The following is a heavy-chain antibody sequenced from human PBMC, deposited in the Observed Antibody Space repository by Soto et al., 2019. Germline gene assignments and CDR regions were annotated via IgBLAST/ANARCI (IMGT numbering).Heavy chain of an antibody. V-gene: IGHV3-23*01. CDR2: ISGSGGST. CDR1: GFTFSIYA. J-gene: IGHJ4*02. CDR3: AKSPPPLDVVVVAATFDY. D-gene: IGHD2-15*01. Sequence: GGSLRLSCAASGFTFSIYAMSWFRQAPGKGLEWVSAISGSGGSTYYADSVKGRFTISRDNSKNTLYLQMNSLRAEDTAVYYCAKSPPPLDVVVVAATFDYWGQGTLITVSS.